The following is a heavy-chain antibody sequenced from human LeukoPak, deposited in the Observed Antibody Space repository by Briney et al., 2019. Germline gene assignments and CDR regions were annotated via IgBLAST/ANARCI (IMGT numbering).Heavy chain of an antibody. CDR1: GGSISSYY. Sequence: SETLSLTCTGSGGSISSYYWSWIRQPPGKGLEWIGYIYYSGSANYNPSLKRRVTILLDMSNNQFSLNLSSVTAADTAVYYCARRPRGVIIKTWFDSWGQGTLVTVSS. V-gene: IGHV4-59*12. CDR2: IYYSGSA. D-gene: IGHD3-10*01. CDR3: ARRPRGVIIKTWFDS. J-gene: IGHJ5*01.